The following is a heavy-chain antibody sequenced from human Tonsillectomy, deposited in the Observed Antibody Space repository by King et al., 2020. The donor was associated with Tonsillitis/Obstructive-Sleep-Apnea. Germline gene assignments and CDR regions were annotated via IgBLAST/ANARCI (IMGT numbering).Heavy chain of an antibody. V-gene: IGHV1-46*01. CDR3: ARRSEDAFDI. CDR2: INPSGGST. CDR1: GYTFTSYY. Sequence: QLVQSGAEVKKPGASVKVSFKASGYTFTSYYMHWVRQAPGQGLEWMGIINPSGGSTSYAQKFQGRVTMTRDTSTSTVYMELSSLGSEDTAVYYCARRSEDAFDIWGQGTMVTVSS. J-gene: IGHJ3*02.